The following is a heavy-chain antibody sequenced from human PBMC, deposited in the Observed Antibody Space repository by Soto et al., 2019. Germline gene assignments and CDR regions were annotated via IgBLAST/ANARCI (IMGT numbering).Heavy chain of an antibody. Sequence: ASVKVSCKTSGYTFINYYMHWVRQAPGQGLEWVGKINPNTGSTNYAQKFQGRVSVTRDTSTSTVYMELSSLRSDDTALYYCTLDSSGFDRNYCDYWGQGTLVTV. CDR3: TLDSSGFDRNYCDY. V-gene: IGHV1-46*01. J-gene: IGHJ4*02. D-gene: IGHD6-25*01. CDR2: INPNTGST. CDR1: GYTFINYY.